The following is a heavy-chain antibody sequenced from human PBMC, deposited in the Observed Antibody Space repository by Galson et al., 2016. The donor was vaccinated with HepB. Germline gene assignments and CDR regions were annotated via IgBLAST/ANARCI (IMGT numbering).Heavy chain of an antibody. Sequence: SLRLSCAASGFTVSNDYMRWVRQAPGKGLEWISLIYSGGATYYADSVTGRFTISRDNSKNTVYLQMNSLRDEDTAVYYCAGGPRRRGWGQGTLVTVSS. CDR2: IYSGGAT. V-gene: IGHV3-66*01. CDR1: GFTVSNDY. D-gene: IGHD3-16*01. CDR3: AGGPRRRG. J-gene: IGHJ4*02.